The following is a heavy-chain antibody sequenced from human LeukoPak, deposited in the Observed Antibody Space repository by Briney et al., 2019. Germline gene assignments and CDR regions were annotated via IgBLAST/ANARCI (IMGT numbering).Heavy chain of an antibody. CDR2: IYSGGDT. CDR1: GFTVSNNY. V-gene: IGHV3-66*01. J-gene: IGHJ5*02. Sequence: GGSLRLSCAASGFTVSNNYMNWVRQAPGKGLEWVSLIYSGGDTHYADSVKVRFTISRDSSKNTLYLQMNSLRAEDTAVYYCARDPPAVRTNTYAWGQGTLVTVSS. D-gene: IGHD4/OR15-4a*01. CDR3: ARDPPAVRTNTYA.